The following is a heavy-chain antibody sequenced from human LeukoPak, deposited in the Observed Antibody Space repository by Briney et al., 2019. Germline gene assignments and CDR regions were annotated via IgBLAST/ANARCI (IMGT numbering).Heavy chain of an antibody. J-gene: IGHJ4*02. CDR1: GYTFTGYY. D-gene: IGHD6-6*01. CDR2: INPNSGGT. Sequence: ASVKVSCKASGYTFTGYYMHWVRQAPGQGLEWMGWINPNSGGTNYAQKFQGRVTMTRDTSISTAYMELSRLRSDDTAVYYCASPAGPNKYSSSPFDYWGQGTLVTVSS. CDR3: ASPAGPNKYSSSPFDY. V-gene: IGHV1-2*02.